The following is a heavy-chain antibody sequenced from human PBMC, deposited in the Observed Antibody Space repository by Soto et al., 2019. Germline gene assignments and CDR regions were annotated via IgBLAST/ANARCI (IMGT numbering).Heavy chain of an antibody. V-gene: IGHV3-33*01. J-gene: IGHJ5*02. CDR3: ARVPFIAAAGPFDP. CDR2: IWYDGSNK. Sequence: QVQLVESGGGVVQPGRSLRLSCAASRFTFSSYGMHWVRQAPGKGLEWVAVIWYDGSNKYYADSVKGRFTISRDNSKNTLYLQMNSLRAEDTAVYYCARVPFIAAAGPFDPWGQGTLVTVSS. D-gene: IGHD6-13*01. CDR1: RFTFSSYG.